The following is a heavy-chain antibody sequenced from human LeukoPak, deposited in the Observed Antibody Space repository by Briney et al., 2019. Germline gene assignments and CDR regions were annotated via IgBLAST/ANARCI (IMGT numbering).Heavy chain of an antibody. J-gene: IGHJ3*02. Sequence: PPDTLSHSCTVSGGFISSFYWHWIRQPPGKGLEWIGYIYYSGSTKYNPSLPSRVITSVDTSKNQFALKLSSVTAADTAMYYCARQGDSDAFDIWGQGTIVAASS. D-gene: IGHD3-16*01. CDR2: IYYSGST. CDR3: ARQGDSDAFDI. V-gene: IGHV4-59*08. CDR1: GGFISSFY.